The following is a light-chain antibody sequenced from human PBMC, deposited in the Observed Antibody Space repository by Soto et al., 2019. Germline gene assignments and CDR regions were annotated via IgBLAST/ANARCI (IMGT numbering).Light chain of an antibody. CDR2: YNN. Sequence: QSAVTNPPWPSVTAGQVVTISCSGGDSNIGSNSVYWYQHLPRMAPKLLIYYNNQRPSGVPDRFSGSRSGTSASLAIVGLRSEDEAVYYCAAWDASLSACVFGNGTKV. J-gene: IGLJ1*01. CDR3: AAWDASLSACV. CDR1: DSNIGSNS. V-gene: IGLV1-47*02.